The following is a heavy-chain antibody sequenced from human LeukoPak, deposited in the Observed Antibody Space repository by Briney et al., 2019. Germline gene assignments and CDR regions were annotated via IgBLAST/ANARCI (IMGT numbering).Heavy chain of an antibody. CDR3: ARADRVDGGPYLIDP. CDR2: INPKGGGR. J-gene: IGHJ5*02. CDR1: GYTFTDYY. V-gene: IGHV1-2*02. D-gene: IGHD2-21*01. Sequence: ASVKVSCKASGYTFTDYYIHWVRQAPGQGLEWMGWINPKGGGRNSAQKFQGRLTMTRDTSISTLYMELNWLTSDDTAIYYCARADRVDGGPYLIDPWGQGTLVTVSS.